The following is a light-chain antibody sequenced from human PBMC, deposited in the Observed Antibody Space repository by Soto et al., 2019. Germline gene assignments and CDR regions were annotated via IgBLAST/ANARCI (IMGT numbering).Light chain of an antibody. CDR1: TSNIGNNF. V-gene: IGLV1-51*01. CDR3: GTWDSSLSANWV. Sequence: QSVLTQPPSVSAAPGQRVTISCSGSTSNIGNNFVSWYQQLPGTAPKLLIYDNNKRPSGIPGRFSGSKSGTSAALGITGLQPGDEADYFCGTWDSSLSANWVFGGGTKLTVL. J-gene: IGLJ3*02. CDR2: DNN.